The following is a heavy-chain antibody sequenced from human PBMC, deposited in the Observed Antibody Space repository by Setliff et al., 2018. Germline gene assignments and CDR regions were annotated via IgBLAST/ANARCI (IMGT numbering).Heavy chain of an antibody. CDR3: AKIPSSSIDHYGSGSQKPIDF. V-gene: IGHV3-33*06. CDR1: GFTFSSYG. J-gene: IGHJ5*01. Sequence: GGSLRLSCAASGFTFSSYGMHWVRQAPGKGLEWVAVIWYDGSNKYYADSVKGRFTISRDNSKNTLYLQMNSLRAEDTAVYYCAKIPSSSIDHYGSGSQKPIDFWGQGTLVTVS. D-gene: IGHD3-10*01. CDR2: IWYDGSNK.